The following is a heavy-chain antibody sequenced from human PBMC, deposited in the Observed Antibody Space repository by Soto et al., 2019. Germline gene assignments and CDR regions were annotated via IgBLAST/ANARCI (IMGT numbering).Heavy chain of an antibody. CDR2: INAGNGNT. J-gene: IGHJ4*02. D-gene: IGHD6-13*01. Sequence: GASVKVSCKASGYTFTSYAMHWVRQAPGQRLEWMGWINAGNGNTKYSQKFQGRVTITRDTSASTAYMELSSLRSEDTAVYYCARRGQQLVPNDYWGQGTLVTVSS. V-gene: IGHV1-3*01. CDR1: GYTFTSYA. CDR3: ARRGQQLVPNDY.